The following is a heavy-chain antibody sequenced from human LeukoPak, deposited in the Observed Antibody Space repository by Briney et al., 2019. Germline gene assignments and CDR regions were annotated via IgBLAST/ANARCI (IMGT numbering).Heavy chain of an antibody. D-gene: IGHD2-2*01. Sequence: SETLSLTCTVSGGSISSGGYYWSWIRQPPGKGLEWIGYIYHSGSIYYNPSLKSRVTISVDRSKNQFSLKLSSVTAADTAVYYCARGIVVVPAADWFDPWGQGTLVTVSS. CDR3: ARGIVVVPAADWFDP. CDR1: GGSISSGGYY. J-gene: IGHJ5*02. CDR2: IYHSGSI. V-gene: IGHV4-30-2*01.